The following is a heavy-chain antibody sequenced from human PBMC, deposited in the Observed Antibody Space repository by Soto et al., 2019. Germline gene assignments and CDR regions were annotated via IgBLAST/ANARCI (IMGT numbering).Heavy chain of an antibody. CDR1: GFTFSSSS. J-gene: IGHJ4*02. Sequence: EVQLVESGGGLVQPGGSLRLSCAASGFTFSSSSMNWVRQAPGKGLEWVSYISSSSIAIYYADSVKGRFTISRDNAKNSLYLQMNSLRAEDTAVYYCVRLRGSSNWETPSWGQGTLVTVSS. D-gene: IGHD6-13*01. CDR2: ISSSSIAI. CDR3: VRLRGSSNWETPS. V-gene: IGHV3-48*01.